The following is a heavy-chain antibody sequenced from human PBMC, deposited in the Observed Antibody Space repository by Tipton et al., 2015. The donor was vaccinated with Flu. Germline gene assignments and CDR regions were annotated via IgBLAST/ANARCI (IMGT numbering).Heavy chain of an antibody. CDR2: IYSSGST. CDR1: GDSISTTIYY. D-gene: IGHD3-10*01. CDR3: ARFSVRGESDY. Sequence: TLSLTCTVSGDSISTTIYYWGWVRQPPGKGLEWIGRIYSSGSTNYNPSLKSRVTMSVDTSRNQFSLKMSSVTAADTAVYYCARFSVRGESDYWGQGTLVTVSS. V-gene: IGHV4-39*07. J-gene: IGHJ4*02.